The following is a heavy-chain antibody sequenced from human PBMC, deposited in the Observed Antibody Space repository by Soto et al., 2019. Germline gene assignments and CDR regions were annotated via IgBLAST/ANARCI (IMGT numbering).Heavy chain of an antibody. J-gene: IGHJ6*02. CDR3: VRENYYYGMDV. Sequence: GSLRLSCAASGFTFSNYSMNWVRQAPGKGLEWVSAINNAYSTFYADSVKGRFTISRDNSKNTVYLQMNSLRVEDTAMYYCVRENYYYGMDVWGQGTAVTVSS. V-gene: IGHV3-66*01. CDR1: GFTFSNYS. CDR2: INNAYST.